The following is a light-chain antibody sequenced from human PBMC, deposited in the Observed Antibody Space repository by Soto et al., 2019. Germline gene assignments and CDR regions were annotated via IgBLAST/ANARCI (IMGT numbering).Light chain of an antibody. J-gene: IGLJ3*02. Sequence: QSVLTQPRSVSGSPGQSVTISCTGTNSDVGGYDYVSWYQQHPGKAPKLMIYDVNKRPSGVPDRFSGFKSGNTASLTISGLQAEDEADYYCCPYAGSYTSWVFGGGTKLTVL. CDR3: CPYAGSYTSWV. CDR2: DVN. CDR1: NSDVGGYDY. V-gene: IGLV2-11*01.